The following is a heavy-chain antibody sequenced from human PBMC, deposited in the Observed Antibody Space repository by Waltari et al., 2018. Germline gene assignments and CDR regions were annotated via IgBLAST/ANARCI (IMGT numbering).Heavy chain of an antibody. CDR3: AREGYYYDGSGYND. J-gene: IGHJ4*02. CDR2: IIPIFGTA. Sequence: QVQLVQSGAEVKKPGSSVKVSCKASGAPSAAIPTGWFRRPPGQGLEWMGGIIPIFGTANYAQKFQGRVTITADESTSTAYMELSSLRSEDTAVYYCAREGYYYDGSGYNDWGQGTLVTVSS. V-gene: IGHV1-69*01. CDR1: GAPSAAIP. D-gene: IGHD3-22*01.